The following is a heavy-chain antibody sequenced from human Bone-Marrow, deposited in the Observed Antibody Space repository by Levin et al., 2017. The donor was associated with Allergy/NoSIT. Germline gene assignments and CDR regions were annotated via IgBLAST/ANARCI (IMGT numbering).Heavy chain of an antibody. CDR3: IRIVGDTTGADY. J-gene: IGHJ4*02. Sequence: RGESLKISCAASGFTFSDHYMDWVRQAPGKGLEWVGRTRNKPSSYTTEYAASVKGRFTISRDDSKNSLYLQMNSLKIEDTAVYYCIRIVGDTTGADYWGQGTLVTVSS. D-gene: IGHD1-26*01. CDR1: GFTFSDHY. CDR2: TRNKPSSYTT. V-gene: IGHV3-72*01.